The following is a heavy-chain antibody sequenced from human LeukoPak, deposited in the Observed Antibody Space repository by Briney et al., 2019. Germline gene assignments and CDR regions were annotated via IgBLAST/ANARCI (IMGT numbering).Heavy chain of an antibody. D-gene: IGHD1-14*01. CDR2: ISPDGRAT. J-gene: IGHJ4*02. CDR3: AREQPAGSTDY. V-gene: IGHV3-64*01. CDR1: GFIFSYYS. Sequence: PGGSLRLSCAASGFIFSYYSMHWVRQAPGKGLEYVSVISPDGRATYYTNSVKGRFTISRDNSKNTVYLQMDSLRDDETAVYYCAREQPAGSTDYWGQGTLVTVSS.